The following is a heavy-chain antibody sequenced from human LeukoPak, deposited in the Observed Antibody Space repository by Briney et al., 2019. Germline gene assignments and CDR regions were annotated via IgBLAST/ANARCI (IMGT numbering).Heavy chain of an antibody. CDR2: IYYSGST. Sequence: SETLSLTCTVSGGSISSSSYYWGWIRQPPGKGLEWIGSIYYSGSTYYNPSLKSRVTISVDTSKNQFSLKLSSVTAADTAVYYCASELLLLEWLSSYYFDYWGQGTLVTVSS. CDR1: GGSISSSSYY. CDR3: ASELLLLEWLSSYYFDY. J-gene: IGHJ4*02. D-gene: IGHD3-3*01. V-gene: IGHV4-39*07.